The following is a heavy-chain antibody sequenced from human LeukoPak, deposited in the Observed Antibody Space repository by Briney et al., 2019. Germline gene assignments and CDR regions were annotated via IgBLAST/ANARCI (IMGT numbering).Heavy chain of an antibody. V-gene: IGHV1-18*01. CDR2: ISAYNGNT. CDR1: GYTFTSYG. J-gene: IGHJ2*01. Sequence: GASVKVSCKASGYTFTSYGISWVRQAPGQGLEWMGWISAYNGNTNYAQKLQGRVTMTTDTSTSTAYMERRSLRSDDTAVYYCARSIAAAGFYWYFDLWGRGTLVTVPS. CDR3: ARSIAAAGFYWYFDL. D-gene: IGHD6-13*01.